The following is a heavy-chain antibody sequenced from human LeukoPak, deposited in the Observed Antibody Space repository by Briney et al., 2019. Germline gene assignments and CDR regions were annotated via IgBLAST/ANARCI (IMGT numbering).Heavy chain of an antibody. Sequence: SETLSLTCAVYGGSFSGYYWSWLRQPPGKGLEWLGEINHSGSTNYNPSLKRRVTISVDTSKNQFSLKLSSVTAADTAVYYCAKRKYCSSTSCYYFDYWGQGTLVTVSS. V-gene: IGHV4-34*01. CDR1: GGSFSGYY. J-gene: IGHJ4*02. D-gene: IGHD2-2*01. CDR2: INHSGST. CDR3: AKRKYCSSTSCYYFDY.